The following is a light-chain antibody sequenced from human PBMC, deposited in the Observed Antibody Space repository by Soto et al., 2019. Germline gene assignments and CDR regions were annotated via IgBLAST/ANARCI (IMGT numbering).Light chain of an antibody. CDR3: QQYDSYST. Sequence: DMQMTQSPATRAASVGDRVTITCRASQSISTSLAWYQQKPGKAPKLLIHDASSLESGVPSRFSGSGSGTEFTLTISSLQPDDFATYYCQQYDSYSTFGQGTKVDIK. CDR2: DAS. V-gene: IGKV1-5*01. J-gene: IGKJ1*01. CDR1: QSISTS.